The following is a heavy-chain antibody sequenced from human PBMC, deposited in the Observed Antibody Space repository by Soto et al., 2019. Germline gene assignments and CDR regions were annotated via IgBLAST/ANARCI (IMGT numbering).Heavy chain of an antibody. CDR2: ISYDGSNK. Sequence: PGGSLRLSCAASGFTFSSYGMHWVRQAPGKGLEWVAVISYDGSNKYYADSVKGRFTISRDNSKNTLYLQMNSLRAEDTAVYYSAKDRHSSGYGLFDYWGQGTPVTVSS. CDR3: AKDRHSSGYGLFDY. V-gene: IGHV3-30*18. J-gene: IGHJ4*02. D-gene: IGHD3-22*01. CDR1: GFTFSSYG.